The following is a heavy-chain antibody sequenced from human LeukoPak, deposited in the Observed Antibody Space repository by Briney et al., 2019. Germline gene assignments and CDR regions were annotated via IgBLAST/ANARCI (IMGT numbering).Heavy chain of an antibody. CDR1: GYTFTGYY. V-gene: IGHV1-2*02. CDR2: INPNSGGT. Sequence: ASVTVSCKASGYTFTGYYMHWVRQAPGQGLEWMGWINPNSGGTNYAQKFQGRVTMTRDTSISTAYMELSRLRSDDTAVYYCARGSGSMVYFDYWGQGTLVTVSS. CDR3: ARGSGSMVYFDY. J-gene: IGHJ4*02. D-gene: IGHD3-10*01.